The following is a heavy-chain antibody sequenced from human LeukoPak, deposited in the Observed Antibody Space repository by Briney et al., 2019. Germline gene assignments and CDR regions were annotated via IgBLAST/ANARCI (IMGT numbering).Heavy chain of an antibody. CDR1: GYTFTSYG. D-gene: IGHD4-17*01. CDR3: ASDYGDYYYSLYYYYYGMDV. V-gene: IGHV1-18*04. J-gene: IGHJ6*02. Sequence: ASVKVSCKASGYTFTSYGISWVRQAPGQGLEWMGWISAYNGNTNYAQKLQGRVTMTTDTSTSTAYMELRSLRSDDTAVYYCASDYGDYYYSLYYYYYGMDVWGQGTTVTVSS. CDR2: ISAYNGNT.